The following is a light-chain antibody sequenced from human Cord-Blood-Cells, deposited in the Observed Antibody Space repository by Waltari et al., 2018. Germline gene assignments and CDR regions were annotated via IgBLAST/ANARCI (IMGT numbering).Light chain of an antibody. CDR3: QQYGSSPIT. V-gene: IGKV3-20*01. Sequence: IVLTHSPGTTFLSPGERATLSRTASQSVSCRYLAWYQQTPGQSPRLLIYGASSRATGIPDRFSGSGSGTDFTLTISRLEPEDLAVYYCQQYGSSPITFGQGTRLEIK. J-gene: IGKJ5*01. CDR2: GAS. CDR1: QSVSCRY.